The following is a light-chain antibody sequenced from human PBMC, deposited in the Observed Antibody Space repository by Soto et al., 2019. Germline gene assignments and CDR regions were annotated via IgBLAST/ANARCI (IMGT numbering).Light chain of an antibody. CDR3: QQSFSSPPWT. CDR1: HGISTY. Sequence: DIQLTQSPSFLSASVGDRVTITCRASHGISTYLAWYQQKLGKAPKLLIYAASSLHSGVPSRFSGSGSGTDFTLTISSLQPEDFATYYCQQSFSSPPWTFGQGTMV. V-gene: IGKV1-39*01. J-gene: IGKJ1*01. CDR2: AAS.